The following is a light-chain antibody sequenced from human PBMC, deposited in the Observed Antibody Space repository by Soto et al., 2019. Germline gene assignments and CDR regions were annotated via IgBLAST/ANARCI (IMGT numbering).Light chain of an antibody. Sequence: DIVMTQSPDSLAVSLGERATINCKSSQSVLYSSNNKNYLAWYQQKPGQPPKLLISWASIRESGVPDRFSGSGSGTDFTLTIGSLQAEDVAVYYCKKYYSTPLTFGGGTKVEIK. CDR2: WAS. J-gene: IGKJ4*01. CDR3: KKYYSTPLT. CDR1: QSVLYSSNNKNY. V-gene: IGKV4-1*01.